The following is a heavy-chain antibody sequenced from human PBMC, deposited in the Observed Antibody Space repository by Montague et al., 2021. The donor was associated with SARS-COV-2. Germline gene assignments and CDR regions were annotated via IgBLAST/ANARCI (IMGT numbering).Heavy chain of an antibody. CDR3: ARVIAEYCSSTSCYTGWFDP. D-gene: IGHD2-2*02. CDR2: IYYSGST. CDR1: GGSISSGGYY. Sequence: TLSLTCTVSGGSISSGGYYWSWIRQHPGKGLEWIGYIYYSGSTYYDPSLKSRVTISVDTSKNQFSLKLSSVTAADTAVYYCARVIAEYCSSTSCYTGWFDPWGQGTLVTVSS. J-gene: IGHJ5*02. V-gene: IGHV4-31*03.